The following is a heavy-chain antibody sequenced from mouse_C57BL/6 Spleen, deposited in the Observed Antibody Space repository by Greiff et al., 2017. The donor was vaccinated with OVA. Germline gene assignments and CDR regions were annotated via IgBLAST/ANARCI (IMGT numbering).Heavy chain of an antibody. CDR3: ARTTGTGYFGY. CDR2: IDPSDSYP. CDR1: GYTFTSYW. Sequence: QVQLQQPGAELVMPGASVKLSCKASGYTFTSYWMHWVKQRPGQGLEWIGEIDPSDSYPNYNQKFKGKSTLTVDKSSSTAYMQLSSLTSEDSAVYYCARTTGTGYFGYWGQGTTLTVSS. V-gene: IGHV1-69*01. J-gene: IGHJ2*01. D-gene: IGHD4-1*01.